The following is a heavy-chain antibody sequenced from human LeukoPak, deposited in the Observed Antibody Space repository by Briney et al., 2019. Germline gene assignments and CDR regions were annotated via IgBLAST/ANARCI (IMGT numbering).Heavy chain of an antibody. CDR1: GGSISSGDYY. CDR2: IYYSGST. J-gene: IGHJ4*02. D-gene: IGHD3-3*01. V-gene: IGHV4-30-4*08. Sequence: TLSLTCTVSGGSISSGDYYWSWIRQPPGKGLEWIGYIYYSGSTYYNPSLKSRVTISVDTSKNQFSLKLSSVTAADTAVYYCARTHYDFWSGYSRYYFDYWGQGTLVTVSS. CDR3: ARTHYDFWSGYSRYYFDY.